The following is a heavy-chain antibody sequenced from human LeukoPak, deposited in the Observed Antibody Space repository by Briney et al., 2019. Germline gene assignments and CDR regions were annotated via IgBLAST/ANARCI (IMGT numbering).Heavy chain of an antibody. Sequence: PGGSLRLSCAASGFTFSSYSMNWVRQAPGKGLEWVSSISSSSSYIYYADSVKGRFTISRDNAKNSLYLQMNSLRAEDTAVYYCARHMLRYFDWLSPFDYWGQGTLVTVSS. V-gene: IGHV3-21*04. D-gene: IGHD3-9*01. J-gene: IGHJ4*02. CDR1: GFTFSSYS. CDR2: ISSSSSYI. CDR3: ARHMLRYFDWLSPFDY.